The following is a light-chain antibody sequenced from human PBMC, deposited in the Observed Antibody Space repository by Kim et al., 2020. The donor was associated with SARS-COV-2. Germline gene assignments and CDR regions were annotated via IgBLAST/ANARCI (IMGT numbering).Light chain of an antibody. V-gene: IGKV3-20*01. CDR1: RSISRTY. CDR3: QQYDSSPWT. Sequence: EIVLTQSPGTLSLSPGERATLSCRASRSISRTYLAWYQQTPGQAPRLLIYGASSRATGIPERFSGSGSGTDFTLTVSRLEPEDSAIYYCQQYDSSPWTFGQGTKVDIK. J-gene: IGKJ1*01. CDR2: GAS.